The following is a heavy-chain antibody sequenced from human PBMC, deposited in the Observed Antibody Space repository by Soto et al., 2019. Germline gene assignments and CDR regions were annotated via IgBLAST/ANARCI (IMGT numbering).Heavy chain of an antibody. CDR2: ISSSGSTI. J-gene: IGHJ5*02. D-gene: IGHD3-3*01. V-gene: IGHV3-11*01. CDR1: GFTFSDYY. Sequence: GGSLRLSCAASGFTFSDYYMSWIRQAPGKGLERVSYISSSGSTIYYADSVKGRFTISRDNAKNSLYLQMNSLRAEDTAVYYCARHSYDFWSGYPPRPNWFDPWGQGTLVTVSS. CDR3: ARHSYDFWSGYPPRPNWFDP.